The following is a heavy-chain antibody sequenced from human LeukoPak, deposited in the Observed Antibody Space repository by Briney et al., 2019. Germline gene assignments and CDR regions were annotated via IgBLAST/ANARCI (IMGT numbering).Heavy chain of an antibody. CDR1: GFTFSTDW. V-gene: IGHV3-74*01. J-gene: IGHJ4*02. Sequence: PGGPLRLSCAASGFTFSTDWMHWVRQAPGKGLVWVSRISTDGSITSYADSVKGRFTISRDNAKDTLYLQMNSLRAEDTAVYYCARHLNYYLDYWGQGTLVTVSS. D-gene: IGHD3-10*01. CDR2: ISTDGSIT. CDR3: ARHLNYYLDY.